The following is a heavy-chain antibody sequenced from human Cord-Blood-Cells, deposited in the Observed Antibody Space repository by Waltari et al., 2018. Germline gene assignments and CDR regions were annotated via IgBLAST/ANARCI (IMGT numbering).Heavy chain of an antibody. CDR3: ARGEGYSNYFYY. D-gene: IGHD3-16*01. V-gene: IGHV4-30-2*01. CDR2: SHHSESA. CDR1: GGYISSGGYS. Sequence: QLQLQESGSGLVKPSQPLSLTCAVSGGYISSGGYSWSWIRQRPGKGLEGIGYSHHSESAYHNPSLKSRVARSVDRSKNQFSRKLSSVTAAGTAVYYCARGEGYSNYFYYGGHRTLVTVSS. J-gene: IGHJ4*01.